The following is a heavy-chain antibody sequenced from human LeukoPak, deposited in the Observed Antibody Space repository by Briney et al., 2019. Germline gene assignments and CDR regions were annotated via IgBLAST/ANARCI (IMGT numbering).Heavy chain of an antibody. CDR3: VPFNYYDSSGYYSGLGIDY. V-gene: IGHV3-30*04. CDR2: ISYDGSNK. Sequence: GGSLRLSCAASGFTFSSYAMHWVRQAPGKGLEWVAVISYDGSNKYYADSVKGRFTISRDNAKNTLYLQMNSLRAEDTAVYYCVPFNYYDSSGYYSGLGIDYWGQGTLVTVSS. CDR1: GFTFSSYA. J-gene: IGHJ4*02. D-gene: IGHD3-22*01.